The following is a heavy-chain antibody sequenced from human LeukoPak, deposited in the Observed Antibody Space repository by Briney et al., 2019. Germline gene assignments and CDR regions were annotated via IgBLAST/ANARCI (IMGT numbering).Heavy chain of an antibody. V-gene: IGHV3-33*01. J-gene: IGHJ4*02. CDR1: GFTFSSYG. Sequence: PGGSLRLSCAASGFTFSSYGMHWVRQAPGKGMEWVAVIWYDGSNKYYADSVKGRFTISRDNSKSTLYLQMNSLRAEDTAVYYCARSRYSYGLFHLDYWGQGTLVTVSS. CDR3: ARSRYSYGLFHLDY. D-gene: IGHD5-18*01. CDR2: IWYDGSNK.